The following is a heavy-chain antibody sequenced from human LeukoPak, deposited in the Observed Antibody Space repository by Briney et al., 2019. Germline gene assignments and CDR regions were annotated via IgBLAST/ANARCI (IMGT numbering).Heavy chain of an antibody. Sequence: PGGSLRLSCAASGFTFSGYWMHWVRQVPGKGLVWVSHINSDGSEIDYADSVKGRFTISRDNAKKTLYLQMNSLRVEDTAVYYCAKTYSSGWWDLDYWGQGTLVTVSS. J-gene: IGHJ4*02. CDR2: INSDGSEI. D-gene: IGHD6-19*01. V-gene: IGHV3-74*01. CDR3: AKTYSSGWWDLDY. CDR1: GFTFSGYW.